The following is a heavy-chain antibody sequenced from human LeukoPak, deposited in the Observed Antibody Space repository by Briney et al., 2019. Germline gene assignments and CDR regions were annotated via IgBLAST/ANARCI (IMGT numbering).Heavy chain of an antibody. V-gene: IGHV3-21*01. CDR3: ARDTHCSSTSCYNAFDI. J-gene: IGHJ3*02. CDR1: GFTFSIYS. D-gene: IGHD2-2*02. CDR2: ISSSSTYI. Sequence: PGGSLRLSCAASGFTFSIYSMNWVRQAPGKGLEWVSSISSSSTYIYYADSLKGRFTISRDNAKNSLSLQMNSLRAEDTAVYYCARDTHCSSTSCYNAFDIWGQGTMVTVSS.